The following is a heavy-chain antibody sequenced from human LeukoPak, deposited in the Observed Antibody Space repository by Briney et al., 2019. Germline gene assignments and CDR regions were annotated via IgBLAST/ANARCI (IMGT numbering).Heavy chain of an antibody. CDR1: GFTFRSYS. V-gene: IGHV3-48*02. Sequence: GGSLRLSCAASGFTFRSYSMNWVRQAPGKGLEWVSYITSGSSPIYYADSVKGRFTISRDNAKNSLYLQMNSLRDEDTAVYYCARVKGSDYDSSGDAFDIWGQGTMVTVSS. D-gene: IGHD3-22*01. CDR3: ARVKGSDYDSSGDAFDI. CDR2: ITSGSSPI. J-gene: IGHJ3*02.